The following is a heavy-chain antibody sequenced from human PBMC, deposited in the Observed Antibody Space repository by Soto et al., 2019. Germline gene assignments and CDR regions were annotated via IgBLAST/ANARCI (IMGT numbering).Heavy chain of an antibody. D-gene: IGHD3-10*01. CDR3: ARISVTMVRGVIVYYGMDV. CDR1: GFSLSNARMG. V-gene: IGHV2-26*01. CDR2: IFSNDEK. J-gene: IGHJ6*02. Sequence: QVTLKESGPVLVKPTETLTLTCTVSGFSLSNARMGVSWIRQPPGKALEWLAHIFSNDEKSYSTSLKSRLTISKDTSKSQVVLTMTNMDPVDTATYYCARISVTMVRGVIVYYGMDVWGQGTTVTVSS.